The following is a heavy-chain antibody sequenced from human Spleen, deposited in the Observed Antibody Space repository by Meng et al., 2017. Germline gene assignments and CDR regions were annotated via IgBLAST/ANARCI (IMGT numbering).Heavy chain of an antibody. V-gene: IGHV4-34*01. D-gene: IGHD6-19*01. CDR2: INHSGNT. CDR3: ARDEGPGVAGTALG. J-gene: IGHJ4*02. CDR1: GGSFSGYY. Sequence: SETLSLTCAVYGGSFSGYYWGWIRQPPGKGLEWIGEINHSGNTDYNPSLKSRVTISVDTSKNQFSLKLSSVTAADTAVYYCARDEGPGVAGTALGWGQGTLVTVSS.